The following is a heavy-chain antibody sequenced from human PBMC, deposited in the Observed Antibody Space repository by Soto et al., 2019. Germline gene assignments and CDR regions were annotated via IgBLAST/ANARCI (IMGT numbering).Heavy chain of an antibody. Sequence: QVQLVQYGAEVKKPGSSVKVSCKASGDTDTNYVISWVRQAPGQGLEWMGGIFPKFGTTYSAQKLQDRLTITADERTSTVYMQMSSLRLDDTAVYYCEAEMTFGKLSVVWGQGTTVTVSS. J-gene: IGHJ6*02. CDR3: EAEMTFGKLSVV. CDR1: GDTDTNYV. D-gene: IGHD3-16*02. V-gene: IGHV1-69*01. CDR2: IFPKFGTT.